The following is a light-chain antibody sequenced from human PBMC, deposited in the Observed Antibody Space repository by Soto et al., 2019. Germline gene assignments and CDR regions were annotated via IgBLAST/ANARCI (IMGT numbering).Light chain of an antibody. CDR1: PSISSW. CDR3: QQYNSYPWT. CDR2: KAS. Sequence: DIQMTQSPSTLSASVGDRVTITCRASPSISSWLAWYQQKPGKAPKLLIYKASSFESGVPSRFSGSGSGTEFTLTISSLQPNDFATYYCQQYNSYPWTFGRGTKVEIK. J-gene: IGKJ1*01. V-gene: IGKV1-5*03.